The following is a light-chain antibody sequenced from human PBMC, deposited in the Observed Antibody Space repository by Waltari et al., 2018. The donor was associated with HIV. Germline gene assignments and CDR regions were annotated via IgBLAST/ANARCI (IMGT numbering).Light chain of an antibody. CDR3: QAWDSNTGV. Sequence: YELTQPPSVSVSPGQTASITCSGDKLGDKYAYWYQQKPGQSPVLVIYVDTKRPSGIPERFSGSNSGNTATLTISGTQAMDEADYYCQAWDSNTGVFGGGTKLTVL. J-gene: IGLJ2*01. V-gene: IGLV3-1*01. CDR2: VDT. CDR1: KLGDKY.